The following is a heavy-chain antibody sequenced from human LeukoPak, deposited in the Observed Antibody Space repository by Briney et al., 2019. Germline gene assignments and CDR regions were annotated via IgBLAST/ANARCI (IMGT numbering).Heavy chain of an antibody. J-gene: IGHJ6*02. D-gene: IGHD3-3*01. CDR3: ARGPLYYDFWSGYYLTNYYYGMDV. Sequence: ASVKVSCKASGYTFTSYDINWVRQATGQGLEWMGWMNPNSGNTGYAQKFQGRVTMTRNTSISTAYMELSSLRSEDTAVYYCARGPLYYDFWSGYYLTNYYYGMDVWGQGTTVTVSS. CDR1: GYTFTSYD. CDR2: MNPNSGNT. V-gene: IGHV1-8*01.